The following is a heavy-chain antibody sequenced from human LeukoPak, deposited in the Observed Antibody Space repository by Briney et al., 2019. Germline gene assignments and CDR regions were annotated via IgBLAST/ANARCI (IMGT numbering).Heavy chain of an antibody. V-gene: IGHV1-69*02. D-gene: IGHD6-25*01. CDR3: ARKYSSGYDAFDI. CDR2: IIPILGIA. CDR1: GYTFTGYY. J-gene: IGHJ3*02. Sequence: ASVKVSCKASGYTFTGYYIHWVRQAPGQGLEWMGRIIPILGIANYAQKFQGRVTITADKSTSTAYMELSSLRSEDTAVYYCARKYSSGYDAFDIWGQGTMVTVSS.